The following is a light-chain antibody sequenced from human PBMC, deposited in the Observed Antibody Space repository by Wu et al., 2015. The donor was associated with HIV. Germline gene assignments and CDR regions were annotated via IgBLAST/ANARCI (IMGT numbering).Light chain of an antibody. V-gene: IGKV3-11*01. CDR1: QSLSNF. Sequence: EIVLTQSPATLSLSPGERATLSCRASQSLSNFLAWYQHKPGQAPRLLIFDASNRATGIPARFTGSGSGTDFTLTISRLEPEDFAVYYCQQYGSSTLTFGGGTKVEIK. J-gene: IGKJ4*01. CDR2: DAS. CDR3: QQYGSSTLT.